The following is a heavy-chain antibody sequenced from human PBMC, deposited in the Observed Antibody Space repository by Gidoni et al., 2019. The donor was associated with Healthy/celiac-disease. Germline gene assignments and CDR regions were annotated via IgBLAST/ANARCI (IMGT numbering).Heavy chain of an antibody. D-gene: IGHD3-3*01. CDR2: ISYDGSNK. V-gene: IGHV3-30-3*01. CDR1: GFTFSSYA. CDR3: ARDPFTIFGVVIIRGYFDY. Sequence: QVQLVESGGGVVQPGRSLRLSCAASGFTFSSYALHWVRQAPGKGLEWVAVISYDGSNKYYADSVKGRFTISRDNSKNTLYLQMNSLRAEDTAVYYCARDPFTIFGVVIIRGYFDYWGQGTLVTVSS. J-gene: IGHJ4*02.